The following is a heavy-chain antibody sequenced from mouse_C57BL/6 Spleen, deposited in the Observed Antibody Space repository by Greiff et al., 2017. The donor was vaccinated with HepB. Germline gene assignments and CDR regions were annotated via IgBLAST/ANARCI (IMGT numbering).Heavy chain of an antibody. D-gene: IGHD2-4*01. V-gene: IGHV14-3*01. CDR1: GFNIKNTY. Sequence: EVQLQQSVAELVRPGASVKLSCTASGFNIKNTYMHWVKQRPEQGLEWIGRIDPANGNTKYAPKFQGKATITADTSSNTAYLQLSSLTSEDTAIYYCARGEYYDYDEGWYFDYWGQGTTLTVSS. J-gene: IGHJ2*01. CDR3: ARGEYYDYDEGWYFDY. CDR2: IDPANGNT.